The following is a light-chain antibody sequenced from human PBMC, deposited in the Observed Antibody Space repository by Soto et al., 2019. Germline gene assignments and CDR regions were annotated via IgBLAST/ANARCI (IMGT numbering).Light chain of an antibody. CDR3: QSYDNGEVV. V-gene: IGLV6-57*04. CDR2: GDK. CDR1: SGSIGSNY. Sequence: NFMLTQPHSVSESPGKTVAISCTRSSGSIGSNYVQWYQQRPGSAPTTVIYGDKRRPSGVPDRFSGSIDISSNSASLTISGLETEDEADYYCQSYDNGEVVFGGGTKLTVL. J-gene: IGLJ2*01.